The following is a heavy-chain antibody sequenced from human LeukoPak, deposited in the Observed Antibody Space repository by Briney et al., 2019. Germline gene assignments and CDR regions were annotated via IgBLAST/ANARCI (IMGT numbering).Heavy chain of an antibody. Sequence: GGSLRLSCEASGFTFGSFNMDWVRQAPGKGLEWVSAISGSGGSTYYADSVKGRFTISRDNSKNTLYLQMNSLRAEDTAVYYCAKDEYYDILTGYSLFDYWGQGTLVTVSS. V-gene: IGHV3-23*01. CDR3: AKDEYYDILTGYSLFDY. D-gene: IGHD3-9*01. CDR1: GFTFGSFN. J-gene: IGHJ4*02. CDR2: ISGSGGST.